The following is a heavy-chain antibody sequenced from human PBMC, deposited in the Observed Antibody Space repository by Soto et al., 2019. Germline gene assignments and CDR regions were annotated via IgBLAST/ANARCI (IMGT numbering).Heavy chain of an antibody. CDR2: ISAYNGNT. CDR3: ARCLVVRGVIRLRSLAY. V-gene: IGHV1-18*01. CDR1: GYTFTSYG. D-gene: IGHD3-10*01. Sequence: ASVKVSCKASGYTFTSYGISWVRQAPGQGLEWMGWISAYNGNTNYAQKLQGRVTMTTDTSTSTAYMELRILRSDDTAVYYCARCLVVRGVIRLRSLAYWGQGTLDIVSS. J-gene: IGHJ4*02.